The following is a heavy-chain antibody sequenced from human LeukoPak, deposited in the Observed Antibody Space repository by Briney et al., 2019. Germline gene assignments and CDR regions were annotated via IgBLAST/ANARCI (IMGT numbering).Heavy chain of an antibody. CDR1: GFTVSSNY. D-gene: IGHD3-22*01. V-gene: IGHV3-66*01. CDR3: ARENYYDSSGYPGY. CDR2: IYSGGST. Sequence: GGSLRLSCAASGFTVSSNYMSWVRQAPGKGLEWVSVIYSGGSTYYADSVKGRFTISRDNSKNTLYLQMNSLRAEDTAVYYCARENYYDSSGYPGYWGQGTLVTVSS. J-gene: IGHJ4*02.